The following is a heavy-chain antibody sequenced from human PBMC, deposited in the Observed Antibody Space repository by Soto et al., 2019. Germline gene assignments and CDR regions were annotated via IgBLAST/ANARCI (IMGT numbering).Heavy chain of an antibody. CDR2: IYYSGST. J-gene: IGHJ4*02. Sequence: SESLSLTCSVSGDPISSGDDYWNWIRQHPGKGLEWIGYIYYSGSTYSTPSLKSRVTISVDTSKNQFSLKLSSVTAADTAVYYCARSSSSGWTQYDSWGQGTLVTVSS. V-gene: IGHV4-31*03. D-gene: IGHD6-19*01. CDR3: ARSSSSGWTQYDS. CDR1: GDPISSGDDY.